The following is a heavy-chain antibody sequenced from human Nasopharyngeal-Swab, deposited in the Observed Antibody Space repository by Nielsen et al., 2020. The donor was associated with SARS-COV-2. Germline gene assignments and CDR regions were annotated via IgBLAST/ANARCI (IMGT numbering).Heavy chain of an antibody. CDR2: ISGNGGET. J-gene: IGHJ5*02. Sequence: GESLKISCAASGFTFINYAMSWVRQPPGKGLEWISLISGNGGETFYGDSVKGRFTISRENSKNTLYLQMNSLRAEDTAVYFCAREGRDGAVSSWGQGTLVTVSS. CDR3: AREGRDGAVSS. CDR1: GFTFINYA. V-gene: IGHV3-23*01. D-gene: IGHD5-24*01.